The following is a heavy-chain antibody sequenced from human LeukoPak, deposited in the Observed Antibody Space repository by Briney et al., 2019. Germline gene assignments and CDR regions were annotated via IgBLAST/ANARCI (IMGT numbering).Heavy chain of an antibody. D-gene: IGHD3-10*01. J-gene: IGHJ3*02. CDR2: IIPILGIA. CDR3: ARGARYGSDVSLAFDI. V-gene: IGHV1-69*04. CDR1: GGTFSSYA. Sequence: GASVKVPCKASGGTFSSYAISWVRQAPGQGLEWMGRIIPILGIANYAQKFQGRVTITADKSTSTAYMELSSLRSEDTAVYYCARGARYGSDVSLAFDIWGQGTMVTVSS.